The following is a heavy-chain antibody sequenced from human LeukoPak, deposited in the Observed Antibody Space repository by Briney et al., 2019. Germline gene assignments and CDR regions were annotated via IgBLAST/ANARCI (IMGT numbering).Heavy chain of an antibody. CDR3: AKERAVAGTDEYYFDY. CDR1: GFTFDDYA. J-gene: IGHJ4*02. D-gene: IGHD6-19*01. CDR2: ISWNSGSI. V-gene: IGHV3-9*03. Sequence: GGSLRLSCAASGFTFDDYAMHWVRQAPGKGLEWVSGISWNSGSIGYADSVKGRFTISRDNAKNSLYLQMNSLRAEDMALYYCAKERAVAGTDEYYFDYWGQGALVTVSS.